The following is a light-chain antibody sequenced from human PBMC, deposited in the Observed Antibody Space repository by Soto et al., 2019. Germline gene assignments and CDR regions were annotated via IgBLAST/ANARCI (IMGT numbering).Light chain of an antibody. J-gene: IGKJ1*01. V-gene: IGKV3-15*01. CDR1: QNIYYN. CDR3: SQYHNLWA. Sequence: ILMTQSPATVSMSPGDSATLSCRASQNIYYNVAWYQHRPGQAPRLLIYRATTRAPGVPSRFSGSESGTEFTLTISCLQPEDFTVYSCSQYHNLWAFGQGNKVEI. CDR2: RAT.